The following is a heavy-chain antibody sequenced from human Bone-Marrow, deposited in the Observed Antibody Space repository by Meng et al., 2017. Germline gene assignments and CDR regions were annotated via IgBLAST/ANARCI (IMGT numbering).Heavy chain of an antibody. Sequence: ASVKVSCKASGYTFNDYYIHWVRQAPGQGLQWMGRINPNSGATDYAQKFQGRVTMTRDTSITPINTAYMELRRLRSDDTAVYYCARDSLDIVAMRRAFDIWGQGTMVTVSS. J-gene: IGHJ3*02. D-gene: IGHD5-12*01. CDR3: ARDSLDIVAMRRAFDI. CDR2: INPNSGAT. V-gene: IGHV1-2*06. CDR1: GYTFNDYY.